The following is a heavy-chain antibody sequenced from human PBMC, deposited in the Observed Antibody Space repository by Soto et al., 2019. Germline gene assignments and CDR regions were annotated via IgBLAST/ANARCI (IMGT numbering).Heavy chain of an antibody. CDR1: GFTFSSYT. J-gene: IGHJ3*01. D-gene: IGHD1-1*01. V-gene: IGHV3-48*01. CDR3: VRDHDYAFDV. CDR2: IGTSDSTI. Sequence: PRGSLRLSCAASGFTFSSYTMNWVRQAPGKGLEWISYIGTSDSTISYTDSVRGRFTISRDNAKNSLYLQMNSLGAEDTAVYYCVRDHDYAFDVWGQGTMVTVSS.